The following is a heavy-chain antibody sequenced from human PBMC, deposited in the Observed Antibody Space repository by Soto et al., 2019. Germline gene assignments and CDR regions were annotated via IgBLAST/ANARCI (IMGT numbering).Heavy chain of an antibody. J-gene: IGHJ4*02. Sequence: EVHVVESGGGLVQPGGSLRLSCLGSGFSSDSYWIHWVRQAPGKGLEWVANIKLDGSEKYYVDSVKDRFTISRDNAKNSVYLQMYSLPTEDTAVYYCARGNGWVFDYWGQGTLVTVSA. CDR2: IKLDGSEK. CDR1: GFSSDSYW. D-gene: IGHD6-19*01. CDR3: ARGNGWVFDY. V-gene: IGHV3-7*04.